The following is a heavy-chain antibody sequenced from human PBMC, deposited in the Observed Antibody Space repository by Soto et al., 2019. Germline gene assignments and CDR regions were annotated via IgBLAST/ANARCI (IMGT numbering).Heavy chain of an antibody. Sequence: QVQLVQSGAEVKKPGASVKVSCKASGYTFTSYSISWVRQAPGQGLEWMGWISAYNGNTNYAQKLQGRVTMTTDTSTRTAYMELRGLRSADPAVYYWARDAPPPGYWGQGTLVTVSS. CDR1: GYTFTSYS. CDR2: ISAYNGNT. V-gene: IGHV1-18*01. CDR3: ARDAPPPGY. J-gene: IGHJ4*02.